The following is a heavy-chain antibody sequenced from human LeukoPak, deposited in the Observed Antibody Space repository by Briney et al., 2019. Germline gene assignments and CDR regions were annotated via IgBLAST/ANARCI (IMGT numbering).Heavy chain of an antibody. CDR2: INHSGST. Sequence: SGTLSLTCAVYGGSFSGYYWSWIRQPPGKGLEWIGEINHSGSTNYNPSLKSRVTISVDTSKNQFSLKLSSVTAADTAVYYCARYCGGDCYGFDYWGQGTLVTVSS. CDR3: ARYCGGDCYGFDY. D-gene: IGHD2-21*01. J-gene: IGHJ4*02. V-gene: IGHV4-34*01. CDR1: GGSFSGYY.